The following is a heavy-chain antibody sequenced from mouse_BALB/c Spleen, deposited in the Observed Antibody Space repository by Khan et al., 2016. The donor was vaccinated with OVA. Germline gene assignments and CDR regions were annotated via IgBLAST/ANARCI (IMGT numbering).Heavy chain of an antibody. CDR2: ICAGGST. J-gene: IGHJ2*01. CDR3: ARLEDI. V-gene: IGHV2-9*02. D-gene: IGHD1-3*01. CDR1: GYSLTRYG. Sequence: QVQLKESGPGLVAPSQSLSITCTVYGYSLTRYGVHWVRQPPGKGLEWLGLICAGGSTNYNSALMSRLSISKDNSKSQVFLIMNSLQTDDTAMYYCARLEDIWGQGTTLTVSS.